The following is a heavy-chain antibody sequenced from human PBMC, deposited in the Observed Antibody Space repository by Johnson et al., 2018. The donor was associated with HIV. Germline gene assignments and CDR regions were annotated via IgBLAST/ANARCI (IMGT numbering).Heavy chain of an antibody. V-gene: IGHV3-7*01. D-gene: IGHD3-22*01. Sequence: QLVESGGGLVQPGGSLRLSCAASGFTFSTYWMSWVRQAPGKGLEWVANIKQDGSEKYYVDSVKGRFTISRDNAKNSLYLQMNSLRAGDTSVYYCARVSSGGAFDIWGQGTMVTVSS. CDR3: ARVSSGGAFDI. J-gene: IGHJ3*02. CDR2: IKQDGSEK. CDR1: GFTFSTYW.